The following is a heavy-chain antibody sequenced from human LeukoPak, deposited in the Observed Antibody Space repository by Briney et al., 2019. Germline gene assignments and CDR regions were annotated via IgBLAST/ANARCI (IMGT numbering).Heavy chain of an antibody. CDR3: ARADRYYYDSSGPLGP. CDR1: GRSISSRSSY. V-gene: IGHV4-39*07. Sequence: SETLSLPCTLSGRSISSRSSYWGWIRQPPGKGLEWIRKIYYSGRPYYNPSLKSRVTISVDTSKNQFSLKLSSVTAADTAVYYCARADRYYYDSSGPLGPWGQGTLVTVSS. J-gene: IGHJ5*02. D-gene: IGHD3-22*01. CDR2: IYYSGRP.